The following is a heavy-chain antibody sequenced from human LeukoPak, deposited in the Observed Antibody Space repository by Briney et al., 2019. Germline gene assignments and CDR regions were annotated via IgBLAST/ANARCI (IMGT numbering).Heavy chain of an antibody. CDR3: AKDAPATTLGVVTTYFDY. D-gene: IGHD3-3*01. V-gene: IGHV3-23*01. CDR2: ISGSGGST. Sequence: GGSLRLSCAASGFTFSSYAMSWVRQAPGKGLEWVSAISGSGGSTYYADSVKGRFTISRDNSKNTLYLQMNSLRAEDTAVYHCAKDAPATTLGVVTTYFDYWGQGTLVTVSS. CDR1: GFTFSSYA. J-gene: IGHJ4*02.